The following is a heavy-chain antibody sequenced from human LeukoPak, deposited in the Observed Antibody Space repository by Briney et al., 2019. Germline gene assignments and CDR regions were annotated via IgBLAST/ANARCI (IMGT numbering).Heavy chain of an antibody. D-gene: IGHD6-13*01. Sequence: SQTLSLTCTVSGGSISSGSYYWSWIRQPAGKGLEWIGRIYTSGSTNYNPSLKSRVTISVDTSKNQFSLKLSSVTAADTAVYYCARVPVKGAAAGTSDYWGQGTLVTVSS. J-gene: IGHJ4*02. CDR2: IYTSGST. V-gene: IGHV4-61*02. CDR1: GGSISSGSYY. CDR3: ARVPVKGAAAGTSDY.